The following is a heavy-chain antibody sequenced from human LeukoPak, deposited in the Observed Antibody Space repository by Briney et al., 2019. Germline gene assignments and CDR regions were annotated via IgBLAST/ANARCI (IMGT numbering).Heavy chain of an antibody. CDR1: GFTFSSYG. CDR2: ISGSGGST. V-gene: IGHV3-23*01. CDR3: AKDNRRITMVRGVIDFDY. Sequence: TGGSLRLSCAASGFTFSSYGMSWVRQAPGKGLEWVSAISGSGGSTYYADSVKGRFTISRDNSKNTLYLQMNSLRAEDTAVYYCAKDNRRITMVRGVIDFDYWGQGTLVTVSS. J-gene: IGHJ4*02. D-gene: IGHD3-10*01.